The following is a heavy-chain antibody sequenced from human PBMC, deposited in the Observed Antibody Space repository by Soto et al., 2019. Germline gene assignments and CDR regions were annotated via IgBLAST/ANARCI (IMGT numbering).Heavy chain of an antibody. CDR1: GYTFTGYY. D-gene: IGHD3-16*01. CDR3: ARTLGTWGEEYFDY. J-gene: IGHJ4*02. V-gene: IGHV1-2*04. Sequence: QVQLVQSGAEVKKPGASVKVSCKASGYTFTGYYMHWVRQAPGQGLEWMGWINPNSGGTNYAQKFQGWVTMTRDTSISRAYMELSRLRSADTAVYYCARTLGTWGEEYFDYWGQGTLVTVSS. CDR2: INPNSGGT.